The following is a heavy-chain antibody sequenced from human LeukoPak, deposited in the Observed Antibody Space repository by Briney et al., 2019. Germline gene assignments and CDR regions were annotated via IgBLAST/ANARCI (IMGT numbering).Heavy chain of an antibody. CDR1: GDSVSSNGAF. J-gene: IGHJ4*02. Sequence: SQTLSLTCDISGDSVSSNGAFWNWIRQSPSRGLEWLGRTYYRSNWYNDYALSVKSRITINADASKNQFSLQLISVTLEDTAVYYCARDQGALNSWGQGTLVTVPS. V-gene: IGHV6-1*01. CDR2: TYYRSNWYN. D-gene: IGHD1-7*01. CDR3: ARDQGALNS.